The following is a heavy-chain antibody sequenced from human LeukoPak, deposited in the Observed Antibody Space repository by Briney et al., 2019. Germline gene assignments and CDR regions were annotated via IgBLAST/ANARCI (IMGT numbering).Heavy chain of an antibody. Sequence: GGSLRLSCAGSGFSFSSSWMYWVRQAPGKGLEWVANINGDGSVNHYVDSVRGRFTISRDNAKNPLYLQMNSLRAEDTAVFYCAKGFYNDAIFDYWGQGTLVTVSS. CDR2: INGDGSVN. J-gene: IGHJ4*02. D-gene: IGHD1-1*01. CDR1: GFSFSSSW. CDR3: AKGFYNDAIFDY. V-gene: IGHV3-7*01.